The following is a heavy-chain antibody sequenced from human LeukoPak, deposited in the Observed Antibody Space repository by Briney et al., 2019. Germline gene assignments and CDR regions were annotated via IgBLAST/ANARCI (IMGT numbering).Heavy chain of an antibody. CDR3: AKEGVSTGTFTHVQH. J-gene: IGHJ1*01. D-gene: IGHD2-8*02. V-gene: IGHV3-30*18. CDR2: ISYDGTNK. CDR1: GFTFSIYG. Sequence: GGSLRLSCAASGFTFSIYGMHWVRQAPGKGLEWVSFISYDGTNKYYADSVKGRFTISRDNSKNTVYLQMNSLRAEDTAVYYCAKEGVSTGTFTHVQHWGQGTLVTVSS.